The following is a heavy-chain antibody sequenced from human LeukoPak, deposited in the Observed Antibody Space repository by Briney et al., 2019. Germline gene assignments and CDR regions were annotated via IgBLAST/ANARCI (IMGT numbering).Heavy chain of an antibody. CDR2: ISSSGSTI. J-gene: IGHJ3*02. CDR3: AREGEPAAQEAAAFDI. Sequence: GGSLRLSCAASGFTFSDYYMSWIRQAPGKGLEWVSYISSSGSTIYYADSVKGRFTISRDNAKNSLYLQMNSLGAEDTAVYYCAREGEPAAQEAAAFDIWGQGTMVTVSS. D-gene: IGHD2-2*01. V-gene: IGHV3-11*01. CDR1: GFTFSDYY.